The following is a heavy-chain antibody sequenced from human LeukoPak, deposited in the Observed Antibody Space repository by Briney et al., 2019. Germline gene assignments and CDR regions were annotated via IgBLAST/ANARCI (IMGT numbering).Heavy chain of an antibody. V-gene: IGHV3-30*18. D-gene: IGHD6-19*01. J-gene: IGHJ3*02. CDR2: IPYDGSNK. Sequence: PGRSLRLSCAASGFTFSSYGMHWVRQAPGKGLEWVAVIPYDGSNKFYADSVKGRFTISRDNSKNTLYLQINSLRAEDTAVYYCAKDRSGWYLGAFDIWGQGTMVTVSS. CDR3: AKDRSGWYLGAFDI. CDR1: GFTFSSYG.